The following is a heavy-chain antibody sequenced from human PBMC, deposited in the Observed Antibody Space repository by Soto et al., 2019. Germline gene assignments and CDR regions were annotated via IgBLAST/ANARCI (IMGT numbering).Heavy chain of an antibody. Sequence: ASAKVSCKASGYTFTGYYMHWVGQAPGQGLEWMGWMNPNSGNTGYAQKFQGRVTMTRNTSISTAYMELSSLRSEDTAVYYCARVDYYDSSGLGYWGQGTLVTVS. CDR3: ARVDYYDSSGLGY. CDR1: GYTFTGYY. CDR2: MNPNSGNT. D-gene: IGHD3-22*01. J-gene: IGHJ4*02. V-gene: IGHV1-8*02.